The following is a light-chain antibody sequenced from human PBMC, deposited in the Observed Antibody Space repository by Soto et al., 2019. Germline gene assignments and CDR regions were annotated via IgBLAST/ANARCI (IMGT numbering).Light chain of an antibody. CDR3: QQLNSYPWT. CDR2: AAS. J-gene: IGKJ1*01. Sequence: DIQLTQSPSFLSASVGDRVTITCRASQGISSYLAWYQQKPGKAPKLLIYAASTLQSGAPSRFIGSGSGTEFTLTISSLQPEDFATYYCQQLNSYPWTFGQGTKVEIK. CDR1: QGISSY. V-gene: IGKV1-9*01.